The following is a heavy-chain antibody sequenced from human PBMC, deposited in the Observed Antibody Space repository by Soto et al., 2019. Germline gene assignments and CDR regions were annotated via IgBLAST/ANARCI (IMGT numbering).Heavy chain of an antibody. V-gene: IGHV1-58*01. CDR2: IVVGSGNT. J-gene: IGHJ6*02. CDR3: AAARVVVVAATPWGMDV. Sequence: SVEIVSTSSRYTVSISVVAGLLKTRGQRLEWIGWIVVGSGNTNYAQKFQERVTIARDMSTSTAYMELSSLRSEDTAVYYCAAARVVVVAATPWGMDVWGQGTTVTVSS. D-gene: IGHD2-15*01. CDR1: RYTVSISV.